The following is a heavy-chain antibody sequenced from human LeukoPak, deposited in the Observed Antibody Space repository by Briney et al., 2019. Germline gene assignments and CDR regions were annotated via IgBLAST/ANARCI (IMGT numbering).Heavy chain of an antibody. Sequence: GGSLRLSCAASGFTFSSYSMNWVRQAPGKGLEWVSSISSSRSYIYYADSVKGRFTISRDNAKNSLYLQMNSLRAEDTAVYYCARDLVVAGIAVAGLGYWGQGTLVTVSS. CDR3: ARDLVVAGIAVAGLGY. CDR2: ISSSRSYI. CDR1: GFTFSSYS. D-gene: IGHD6-19*01. J-gene: IGHJ4*02. V-gene: IGHV3-21*01.